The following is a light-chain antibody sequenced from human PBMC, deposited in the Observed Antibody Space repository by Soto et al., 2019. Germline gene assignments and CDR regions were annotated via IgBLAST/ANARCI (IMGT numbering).Light chain of an antibody. V-gene: IGKV3D-20*02. J-gene: IGKJ5*01. CDR2: DTS. CDR1: QSLTNSF. Sequence: EFVLTQSPGTLSLSPGERATLSCRASQSLTNSFIAWYQQRPGQAPRLLIYDTSSRASGIPDRFSGSGSGTDFTLTISRLETEDFAVFYCQQRSNWPPEITFGQGTRLEIK. CDR3: QQRSNWPPEIT.